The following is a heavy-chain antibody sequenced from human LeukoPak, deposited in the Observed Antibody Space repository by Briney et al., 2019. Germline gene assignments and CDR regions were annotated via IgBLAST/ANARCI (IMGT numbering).Heavy chain of an antibody. CDR2: IYSGGST. Sequence: GGSLRLSCAASGFTVSSNYMSWVRQAPGKGLEWVSVIYSGGSTYYEDSVKGRFTISRDNSKNTLYLQMNSLRAEDTAVYYCARGHSYGADYYYYMDVWGKGTTVTVSS. V-gene: IGHV3-53*01. J-gene: IGHJ6*03. CDR1: GFTVSSNY. CDR3: ARGHSYGADYYYYMDV. D-gene: IGHD5-18*01.